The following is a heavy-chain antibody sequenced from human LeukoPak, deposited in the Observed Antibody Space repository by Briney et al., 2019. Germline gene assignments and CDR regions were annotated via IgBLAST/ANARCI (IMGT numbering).Heavy chain of an antibody. CDR1: GLTFSSFA. D-gene: IGHD3-22*01. J-gene: IGHJ4*02. Sequence: GGSLRLSCAASGLTFSSFAMHWVRQAPGKGLEWVANIKQDGSEKFYVDSVKGRFTISRDNAKNSLYLQMNSLRAEDTAVYYCARVSDSSGYSLKYWGQGTLVTVSS. V-gene: IGHV3-7*01. CDR2: IKQDGSEK. CDR3: ARVSDSSGYSLKY.